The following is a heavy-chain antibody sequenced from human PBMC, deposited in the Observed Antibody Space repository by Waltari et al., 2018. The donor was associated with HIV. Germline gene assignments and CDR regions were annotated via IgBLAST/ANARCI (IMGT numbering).Heavy chain of an antibody. D-gene: IGHD3-22*01. J-gene: IGHJ3*02. Sequence: EVQLVESGGGLVKPGGSLRLSCAASGFTFSNAWMSWVRQAPGKGLEWVGRIKSKTDGGTTDYAAPVKGRFTISRDDSKNTLYLQMNSLKTEDTAVYYCTTAIHSSGLSDAFDIWGQGTMVTVSS. V-gene: IGHV3-15*01. CDR2: IKSKTDGGTT. CDR1: GFTFSNAW. CDR3: TTAIHSSGLSDAFDI.